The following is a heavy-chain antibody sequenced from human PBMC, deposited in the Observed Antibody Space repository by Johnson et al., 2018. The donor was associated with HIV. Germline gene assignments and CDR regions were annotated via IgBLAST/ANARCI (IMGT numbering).Heavy chain of an antibody. CDR1: GFTFSNAW. J-gene: IGHJ3*02. V-gene: IGHV3-15*05. CDR2: IKSKTDGGTT. D-gene: IGHD3-10*01. Sequence: VQLVESGGGVVQPGRSLRLSCAASGFTFSNAWMSWVRQAPGKGLEWVGRIKSKTDGGTTDYAAPVKGRFTISRDDSKNSLYLQMNSLTAEDTAVYYCARSGAFDIWGQGTMVTVSS. CDR3: ARSGAFDI.